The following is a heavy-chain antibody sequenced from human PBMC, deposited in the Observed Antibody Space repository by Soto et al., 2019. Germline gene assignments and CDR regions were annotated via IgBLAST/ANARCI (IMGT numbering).Heavy chain of an antibody. V-gene: IGHV4-30-4*01. CDR3: ARDKILAAAGTFYYYYGMDV. J-gene: IGHJ6*02. CDR2: IYYSGST. CDR1: GGSISSGDYY. Sequence: QVQLQESGPGLVKPSQTLSLTCTVSGGSISSGDYYWSWIRQPPGKGLEWIGYIYYSGSTYYNPSLKSRVTISVDTSKNQFSLKLSSVTAADTAVYYCARDKILAAAGTFYYYYGMDVWGQGTTVTVSS. D-gene: IGHD6-13*01.